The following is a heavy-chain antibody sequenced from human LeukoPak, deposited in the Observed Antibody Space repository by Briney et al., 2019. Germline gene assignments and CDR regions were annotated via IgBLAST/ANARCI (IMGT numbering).Heavy chain of an antibody. CDR2: INHSGST. J-gene: IGHJ1*01. D-gene: IGHD2-2*01. Sequence: SETLSLTCAVYGGSFSGYYWSWIRQPPGKGLEWIGEINHSGSTNYNPSLKSRVTISVDTSKNQFSLKLSSVTAADTAVYYCARGLGYCSSTSCFLYFQHWGQGTLVTVSS. V-gene: IGHV4-34*01. CDR1: GGSFSGYY. CDR3: ARGLGYCSSTSCFLYFQH.